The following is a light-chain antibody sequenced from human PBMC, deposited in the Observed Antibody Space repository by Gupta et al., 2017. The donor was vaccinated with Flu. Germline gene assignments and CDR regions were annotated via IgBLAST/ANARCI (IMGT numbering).Light chain of an antibody. CDR1: TGAVPSGYD. V-gene: IGLV7-43*01. J-gene: IGLJ3*02. Sequence: STGAVPSGYDPNWFQQKPGQAPRALIYSTTYRHSWTPARFSGSLLGGKAALTLSGVQPEDEAEYYCLLYYGGPWVFGGGTKLTVL. CDR2: STT. CDR3: LLYYGGPWV.